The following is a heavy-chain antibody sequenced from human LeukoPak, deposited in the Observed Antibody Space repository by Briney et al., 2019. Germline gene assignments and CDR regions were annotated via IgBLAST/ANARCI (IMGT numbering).Heavy chain of an antibody. J-gene: IGHJ4*02. CDR1: GYTFTGYH. V-gene: IGHV1-2*02. D-gene: IGHD3-22*01. CDR3: ARDKDFAVAPGDSSGYYYLPDY. Sequence: ASVKVSCKASGYTFTGYHMHWVRQAPGQGLEWMGWINPNSGGTNYAQKFQGRVTMTRDTSISTAYMELSRLRSDDTAVYYCARDKDFAVAPGDSSGYYYLPDYWGQGTLVTVSS. CDR2: INPNSGGT.